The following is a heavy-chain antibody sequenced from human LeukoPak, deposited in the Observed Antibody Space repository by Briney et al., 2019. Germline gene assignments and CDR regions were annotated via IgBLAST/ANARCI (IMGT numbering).Heavy chain of an antibody. CDR2: ISAYNGNT. V-gene: IGHV1-18*01. J-gene: IGHJ6*02. CDR1: GHTFTSYG. CDR3: LVPAASYYGMDV. Sequence: GASVKVSCKASGHTFTSYGISWVRQAPGQGLEWMGWISAYNGNTNYAQKLQGRVTMTTDTSTSTAYMELRSLRSDDTAVYYCLVPAASYYGMDVLGQGTTVTVSS. D-gene: IGHD2-2*01.